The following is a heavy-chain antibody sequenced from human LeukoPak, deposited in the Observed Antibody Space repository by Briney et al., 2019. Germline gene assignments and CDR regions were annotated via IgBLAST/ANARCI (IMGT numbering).Heavy chain of an antibody. CDR2: ISSSSSYI. CDR3: ARLEGSGSRDAFDI. J-gene: IGHJ3*02. D-gene: IGHD3-10*01. V-gene: IGHV3-21*01. CDR1: GFTFSSYS. Sequence: PGGSLRLSCAASGFTFSSYSMNWVRQAPGKGLEWVSSISSSSSYIYYADSVKGRFTISRDNAKNSLYLQMNSLRAEDTAVYYCARLEGSGSRDAFDIWGQGTMVTVSS.